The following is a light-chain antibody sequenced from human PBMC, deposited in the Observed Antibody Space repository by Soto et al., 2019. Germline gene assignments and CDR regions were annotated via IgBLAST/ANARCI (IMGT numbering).Light chain of an antibody. Sequence: QSVLTQPPSASGTPGQRVTISCSGSSSNIGTNTVTWYQQVPGTAPKLLIYSNTQRPSGVPDRFSGSKSGTSASLAISGLQSEDEADYDCAAWDDSLNGVLGAGTKVTVL. J-gene: IGLJ1*01. V-gene: IGLV1-44*01. CDR3: AAWDDSLNGV. CDR1: SSNIGTNT. CDR2: SNT.